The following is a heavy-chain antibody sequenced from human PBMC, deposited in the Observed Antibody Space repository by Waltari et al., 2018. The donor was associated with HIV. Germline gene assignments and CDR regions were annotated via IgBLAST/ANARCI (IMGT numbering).Heavy chain of an antibody. CDR1: GFTFSSYS. V-gene: IGHV3-48*01. D-gene: IGHD5-18*01. CDR3: ARESRGIQLPYYFDY. CDR2: ISSSSSTI. Sequence: EVQLVESGGGLVQPGGSLRLSCAASGFTFSSYSMNWVRQAPGKGLEWVSYISSSSSTIYYADSVKGRFTISRDNAKNSLYLQMNSLRAEDTAVYYCARESRGIQLPYYFDYWGQGTLVTVSS. J-gene: IGHJ4*02.